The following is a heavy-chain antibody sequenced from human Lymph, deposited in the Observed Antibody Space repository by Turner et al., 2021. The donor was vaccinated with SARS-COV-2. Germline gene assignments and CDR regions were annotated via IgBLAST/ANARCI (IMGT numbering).Heavy chain of an antibody. CDR2: IIRLHAKA. J-gene: IGHJ6*02. D-gene: IGHD6-13*01. V-gene: IGHV1-69*10. CDR3: AKMAAPGMGGGVHYYYYAMDV. Sequence: QVQLVQSGAEVKKPGSSVKVSCKASRGTFSSPAISCVRQAPGQGLGWMGGIIRLHAKAKCAKKFEGRGTITADKATSTAYMELGSLGSEDTAVYFCAKMAAPGMGGGVHYYYYAMDVWGQGTTVTVSS. CDR1: RGTFSSPA.